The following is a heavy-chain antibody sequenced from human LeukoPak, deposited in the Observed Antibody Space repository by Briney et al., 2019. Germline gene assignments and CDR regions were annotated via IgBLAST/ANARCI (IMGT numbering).Heavy chain of an antibody. Sequence: GGSLRLSCAASGFTFSIYAMNWVRQAPGKGLEWVSSISSSSSYIYYADSVKGRFTISRDNAKNSLYLQMNSLRAEDTAVYYCARPFDFWSGGDAFDIWGQGTMVTVPS. D-gene: IGHD3-3*01. CDR3: ARPFDFWSGGDAFDI. V-gene: IGHV3-21*01. CDR2: ISSSSSYI. J-gene: IGHJ3*02. CDR1: GFTFSIYA.